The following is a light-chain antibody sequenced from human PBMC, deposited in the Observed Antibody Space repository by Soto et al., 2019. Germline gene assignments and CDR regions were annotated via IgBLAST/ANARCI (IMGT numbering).Light chain of an antibody. Sequence: QSALTQPASVSGSPGQSITISCTGTSSDVGGYNYVSWYQQHPGKAPKLMIYDVSNRPSGVSNRFSGSKSGNTASLTISGLQAEDEADYYCSSYTSSSTLGVVFGGGTQLAAL. CDR2: DVS. CDR3: SSYTSSSTLGVV. J-gene: IGLJ2*01. CDR1: SSDVGGYNY. V-gene: IGLV2-14*01.